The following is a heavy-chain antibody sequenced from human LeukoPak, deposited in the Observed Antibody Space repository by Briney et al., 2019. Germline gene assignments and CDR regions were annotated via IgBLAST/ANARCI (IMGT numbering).Heavy chain of an antibody. V-gene: IGHV3-73*01. Sequence: GGSLRLSCTASGFTFSGSAMHWVRQASGKGLEWVGRIRSKANSYATVYAASVKGRFTISRDDSKNTAYLQMNSLRAEDTAVYYFAKDFGYYDSSGYYNYYYYYYMDVWGKGTTVTVSS. CDR1: GFTFSGSA. CDR2: IRSKANSYAT. J-gene: IGHJ6*03. CDR3: AKDFGYYDSSGYYNYYYYYYMDV. D-gene: IGHD3-22*01.